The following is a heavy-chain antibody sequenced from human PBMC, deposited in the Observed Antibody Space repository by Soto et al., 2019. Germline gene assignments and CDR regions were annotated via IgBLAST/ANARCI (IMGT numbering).Heavy chain of an antibody. Sequence: GESLKISCKGSGYSFTSYWIGWVRQMPGKGLEWMGRIDPSDSYTNYSPSFQGHVTISADKSISTAYLEWSSLKASDNAMYYCARLGCSGGSCYQPSYYYYYGMDVWGQGTTVTVSS. D-gene: IGHD2-15*01. CDR1: GYSFTSYW. J-gene: IGHJ6*02. V-gene: IGHV5-10-1*01. CDR2: IDPSDSYT. CDR3: ARLGCSGGSCYQPSYYYYYGMDV.